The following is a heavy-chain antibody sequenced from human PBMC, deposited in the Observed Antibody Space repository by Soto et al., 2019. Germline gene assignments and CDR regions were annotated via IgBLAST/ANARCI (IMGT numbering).Heavy chain of an antibody. Sequence: ASVKVSCKTSGYTFSNYGINWVRQAPGQGLEWMGWISAYNGNANFAQKLQGRVSLTTDTSSTTAYMELRSLTSDDTAVYYCARDLVPGYTGFSDYWGQGTLVTVSS. V-gene: IGHV1-18*01. J-gene: IGHJ4*02. CDR1: GYTFSNYG. D-gene: IGHD5-12*01. CDR2: ISAYNGNA. CDR3: ARDLVPGYTGFSDY.